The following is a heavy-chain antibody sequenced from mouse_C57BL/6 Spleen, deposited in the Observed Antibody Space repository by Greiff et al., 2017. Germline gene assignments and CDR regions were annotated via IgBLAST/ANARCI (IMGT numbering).Heavy chain of an antibody. CDR2: IYPRDGST. Sequence: QVQLQQSDAELVKPGASVKISCKVSGYTFTDHTIHWMKQRPEQGLEWIGYIYPRDGSTKYNEKFKGKATLTADKSSSTAYMQLNSLTSEDSAVYFCARDEHSIYYYGSSYDWYFDVWGTGTTVTVSS. CDR3: ARDEHSIYYYGSSYDWYFDV. D-gene: IGHD1-1*01. CDR1: GYTFTDHT. J-gene: IGHJ1*03. V-gene: IGHV1-78*01.